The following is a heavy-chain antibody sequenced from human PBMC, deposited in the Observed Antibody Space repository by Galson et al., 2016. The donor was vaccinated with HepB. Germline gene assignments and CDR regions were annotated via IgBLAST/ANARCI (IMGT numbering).Heavy chain of an antibody. CDR1: GFTFSSHW. V-gene: IGHV3-74*01. J-gene: IGHJ4*02. CDR2: INTDGSST. CDR3: ARGGSRPIDY. Sequence: SLRLSCAASGFTFSSHWMHWVRQAPGKGLVWVSRINTDGSSTSCADSVKGRFTISRDNAKNTLYLQMNSLRAGDTAVYYCARGGSRPIDYWGQGTLVTVSS. D-gene: IGHD1-26*01.